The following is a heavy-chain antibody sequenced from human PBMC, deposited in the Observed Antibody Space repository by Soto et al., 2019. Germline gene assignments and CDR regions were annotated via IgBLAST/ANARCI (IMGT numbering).Heavy chain of an antibody. CDR1: GGSISSYY. D-gene: IGHD3-10*01. J-gene: IGHJ3*02. V-gene: IGHV4-59*01. CDR2: IYYSGST. Sequence: SEPLSLTCTVSGGSISSYYWSWIRQPPGKGLEWIGYIYYSGSTNYNPSLKSRVTISVDTSKNQFSLKLSSVTAADTAVYYCARVVRQGYYGSGSHAFDIWGQGTMVTVSS. CDR3: ARVVRQGYYGSGSHAFDI.